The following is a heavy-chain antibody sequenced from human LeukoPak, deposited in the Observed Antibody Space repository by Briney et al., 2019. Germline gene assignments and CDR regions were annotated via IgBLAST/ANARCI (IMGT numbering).Heavy chain of an antibody. D-gene: IGHD6-13*01. CDR2: INPNSGGT. J-gene: IGHJ5*02. CDR1: GYTFTGYY. Sequence: GASVKVSCKASGYTFTGYYMHWVRQAPGQGLEWMGWINPNSGGTNYAQKFQGRVTMTRDTSISTAYMELSRLRSDDTAVYYCARARRIAAAVQITDWFDPWGQGTLVTVSP. V-gene: IGHV1-2*02. CDR3: ARARRIAAAVQITDWFDP.